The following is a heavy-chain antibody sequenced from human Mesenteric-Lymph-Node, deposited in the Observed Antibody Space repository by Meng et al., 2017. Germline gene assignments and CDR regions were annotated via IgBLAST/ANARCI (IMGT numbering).Heavy chain of an antibody. CDR1: DYPFTGYG. CDR2: LGAHDGDT. V-gene: IGHV1-18*01. Sequence: HVQPVQSGPEVKKPGASVKVSCKASDYPFTGYGVSWVRQAPGQGLEWMAWLGAHDGDTSHAPKFQGRVTVSADRPTATAYMELRSPRSDDTAVYYCARGTPGRSYSDYWGQGTLVTVSS. D-gene: IGHD3-10*01. J-gene: IGHJ4*02. CDR3: ARGTPGRSYSDY.